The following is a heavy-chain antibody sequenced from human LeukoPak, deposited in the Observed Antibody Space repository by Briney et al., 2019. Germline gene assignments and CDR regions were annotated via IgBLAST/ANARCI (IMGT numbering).Heavy chain of an antibody. V-gene: IGHV3-7*01. Sequence: PGGSLRLSCAASGLRFSSYWMTWVRQAPGKGLEWVANIKQDGSEKYYVDSVKGRFTISRDNAQNSLYLQMNSLRAEDTAVYYCVRDLAGPPQEAFDIWGQGTVVTVSS. CDR2: IKQDGSEK. CDR3: VRDLAGPPQEAFDI. CDR1: GLRFSSYW. J-gene: IGHJ3*02.